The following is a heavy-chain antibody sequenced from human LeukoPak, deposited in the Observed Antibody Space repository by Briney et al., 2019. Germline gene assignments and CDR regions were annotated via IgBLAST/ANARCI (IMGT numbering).Heavy chain of an antibody. CDR1: GGSISNYY. CDR3: ARADNYGSDPYRY. J-gene: IGHJ4*02. V-gene: IGHV4-59*01. CDR2: ISYTENT. Sequence: SETLSLTCTVSGGSISNYYLSWIRQPPGKGLEWIGYISYTENTDYNPSLRSRVTISVDTSKNQFSLKLTSVTAADTAVYYCARADNYGSDPYRYWGQGNLVTVSS. D-gene: IGHD3-10*01.